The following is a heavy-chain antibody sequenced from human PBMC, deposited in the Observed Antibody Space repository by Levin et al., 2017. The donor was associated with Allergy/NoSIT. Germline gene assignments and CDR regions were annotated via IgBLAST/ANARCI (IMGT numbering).Heavy chain of an antibody. CDR3: ASSDYYYYYYMDV. CDR1: GGSISSYY. CDR2: IYYSGST. Sequence: SETLSLTCTVSGGSISSYYWSWIRQPPGKGLEWIGYIYYSGSTNYNPSLKSRVTISVDTSKNQFSLKLSSVTAADTAVYYCASSDYYYYYYMDVWGKGTTVTVSS. V-gene: IGHV4-59*01. J-gene: IGHJ6*03.